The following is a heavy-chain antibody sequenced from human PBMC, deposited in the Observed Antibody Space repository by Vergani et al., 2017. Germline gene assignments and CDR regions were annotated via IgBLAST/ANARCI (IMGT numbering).Heavy chain of an antibody. CDR3: ARADYGGNRYWYFDL. CDR2: IYYSGST. CDR1: GGSISSGDYY. V-gene: IGHV4-30-4*01. D-gene: IGHD4-23*01. J-gene: IGHJ2*01. Sequence: QVQLQESGPGLVKPSQTLSLTCTVSGGSISSGDYYWSWIRQPPGKGLEWIGYIYYSGSTYSNPSLKSRVTISVDTSKNQFSLKLSSVTAADTAVYYCARADYGGNRYWYFDLWGRGTLVTVSS.